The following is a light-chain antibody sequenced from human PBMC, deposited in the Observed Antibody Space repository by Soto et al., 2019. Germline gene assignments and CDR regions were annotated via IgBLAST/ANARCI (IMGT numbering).Light chain of an antibody. Sequence: EKVMTQSPATLSVSPGERVTLSCRASESVSSNLAWYHQRPGQAPRLLIYGASTRATGIPARFSGSGSGTEFTLTISSLQSEDFGVYYCQQYNNWPPWTFGQGTKVEIK. CDR3: QQYNNWPPWT. J-gene: IGKJ1*01. V-gene: IGKV3-15*01. CDR2: GAS. CDR1: ESVSSN.